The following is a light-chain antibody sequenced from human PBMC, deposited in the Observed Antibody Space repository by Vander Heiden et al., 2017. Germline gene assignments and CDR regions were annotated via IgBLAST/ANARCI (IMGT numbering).Light chain of an antibody. J-gene: IGKJ1*01. Sequence: EIVLTQPPTTLSLSPGERATLSCRASQYVSNLLAWYQQKPGQPPRLLIYDASNRATGIPARFSGSESGTDFTLTINSLDPEDSAVYYCQQRYNWPRTFGQGTKVEIK. CDR1: QYVSNL. CDR2: DAS. V-gene: IGKV3-11*01. CDR3: QQRYNWPRT.